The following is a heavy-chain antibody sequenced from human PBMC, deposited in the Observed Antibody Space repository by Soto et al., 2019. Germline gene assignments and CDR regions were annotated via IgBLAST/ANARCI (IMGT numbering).Heavy chain of an antibody. CDR3: AKHGYCSGGSCYYPPFYYYYYGMDV. CDR1: GFTFSSYA. Sequence: GGSLRLSCAASGFTFSSYAMSWVRQAPGKGLEWVSAISGSGGSTYYADSVKGRFTISRDNSKNTLYLQMNSLRAEDTAVYYCAKHGYCSGGSCYYPPFYYYYYGMDVWGQGTTVTVSS. D-gene: IGHD2-15*01. CDR2: ISGSGGST. V-gene: IGHV3-23*01. J-gene: IGHJ6*02.